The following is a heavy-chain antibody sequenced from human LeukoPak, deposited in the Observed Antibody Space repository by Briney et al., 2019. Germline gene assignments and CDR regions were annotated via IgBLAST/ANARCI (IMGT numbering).Heavy chain of an antibody. Sequence: GASVKVSCKASGGTFSSYAISWVRQAPGQGLEWMGWISAYNGNTNYAQKLQGRVTMTTDTSTSTAYMELRSLRSDDTAVYYCALGEPVLLWFGELNYWGQGTLVTVSS. J-gene: IGHJ4*02. CDR3: ALGEPVLLWFGELNY. CDR2: ISAYNGNT. D-gene: IGHD3-10*01. CDR1: GGTFSSYA. V-gene: IGHV1-18*01.